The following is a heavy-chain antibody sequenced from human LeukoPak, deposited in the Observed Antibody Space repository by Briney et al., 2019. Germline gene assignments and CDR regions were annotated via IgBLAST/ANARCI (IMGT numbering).Heavy chain of an antibody. J-gene: IGHJ6*03. CDR1: GYSFTNYW. CDR2: INAYNGNT. CDR3: ARDRHIAAAVYYYYMDV. Sequence: GESLKISCKGSGYSFTNYWIGWVRQMPGKGLEWMGWINAYNGNTDYAQRVQGRVTMTTDTSTSTAYMELRSLRSDDTAVYYCARDRHIAAAVYYYYMDVWGKGTPVTVSS. D-gene: IGHD6-13*01. V-gene: IGHV1-18*04.